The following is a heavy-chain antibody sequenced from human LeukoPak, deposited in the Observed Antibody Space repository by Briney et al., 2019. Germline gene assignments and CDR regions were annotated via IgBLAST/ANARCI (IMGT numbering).Heavy chain of an antibody. CDR1: GFTFGSYW. Sequence: PTGGSLRLSCAASGFTFGSYWMSWVRQAPGKGLEWVASIKQDGSEKYYVDSVKGRFTISRDNAKNSLYLQMNSLRAEDTAVYYCARTPRYCSGGSCYSVYFQHWGQGTLVSVSS. J-gene: IGHJ1*01. V-gene: IGHV3-7*01. D-gene: IGHD2-15*01. CDR3: ARTPRYCSGGSCYSVYFQH. CDR2: IKQDGSEK.